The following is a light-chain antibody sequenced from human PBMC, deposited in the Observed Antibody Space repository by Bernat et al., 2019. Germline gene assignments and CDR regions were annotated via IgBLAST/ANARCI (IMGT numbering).Light chain of an antibody. Sequence: QSALTQPASVSGSPGQSITISCTGTSSDVGGYDYVSWYQQHPGSAPKLMIYDVRDRPSGISNRFSGSKSGDTASLTISGLLAEDDADYYCSSYTSSSTLVFGGGTRLTVL. CDR3: SSYTSSSTLV. V-gene: IGLV2-14*03. J-gene: IGLJ3*02. CDR2: DVR. CDR1: SSDVGGYDY.